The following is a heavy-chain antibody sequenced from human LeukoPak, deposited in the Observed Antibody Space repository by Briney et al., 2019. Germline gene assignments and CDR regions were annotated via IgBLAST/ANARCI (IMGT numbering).Heavy chain of an antibody. D-gene: IGHD6-6*01. J-gene: IGHJ4*02. Sequence: GGSLRLSCAASGFTFSSYWMHWVRQAPGMGLVWVSRINSDGSSTSYADSVKGRFTISRDNAKNTLYLQMNSLRAEDTAVYYCARVAARLGAFDYWGQGTLVTVSS. CDR2: INSDGSST. CDR1: GFTFSSYW. V-gene: IGHV3-74*01. CDR3: ARVAARLGAFDY.